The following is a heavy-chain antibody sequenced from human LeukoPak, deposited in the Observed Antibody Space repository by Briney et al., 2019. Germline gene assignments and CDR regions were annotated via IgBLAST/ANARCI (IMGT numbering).Heavy chain of an antibody. CDR2: IYTSGST. J-gene: IGHJ4*02. V-gene: IGHV4-61*02. CDR1: GGSISSGSYY. D-gene: IGHD3-16*02. CDR3: AREGPGNEPYDYVWGSYRRGRPFDY. Sequence: PSQTLSLTCTVSGGSISSGSYYWSWIRQPAGKGPEWIGRIYTSGSTNYNPSLKSRVTISVDTSKNQFSLKLSSVTAADTAVYYCAREGPGNEPYDYVWGSYRRGRPFDYWGQGTLVTVSS.